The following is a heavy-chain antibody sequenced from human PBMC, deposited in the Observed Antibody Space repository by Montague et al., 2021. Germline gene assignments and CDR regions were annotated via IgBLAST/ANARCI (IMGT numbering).Heavy chain of an antibody. D-gene: IGHD6-13*01. CDR3: ARGRLATGDFDY. Sequence: TLSLTCTVSGDSLSSVGYSWTWIRQHPGKGPEWIGYMYYSGSTYYNPSLKSRVTISGDTSKNHFSLRLTSVTAADTAVYYCARGRLATGDFDYWGQGTLVTVSS. J-gene: IGHJ4*02. V-gene: IGHV4-31*03. CDR2: MYYSGST. CDR1: GDSLSSVGYS.